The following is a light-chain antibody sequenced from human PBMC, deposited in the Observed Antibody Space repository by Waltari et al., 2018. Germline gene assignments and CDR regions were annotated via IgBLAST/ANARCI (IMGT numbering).Light chain of an antibody. V-gene: IGKV1-9*01. CDR3: QHLNSYPPT. CDR1: QGISSY. Sequence: DIQLTQSPSFLSASVGDRVTITCRASQGISSYLAWYQQKPGKAPNLLISEASTSQSGVPSRFSGTGSETEFTLTISSLQPEDFATYFCQHLNSYPPTFGPGTIVDIK. CDR2: EAS. J-gene: IGKJ3*01.